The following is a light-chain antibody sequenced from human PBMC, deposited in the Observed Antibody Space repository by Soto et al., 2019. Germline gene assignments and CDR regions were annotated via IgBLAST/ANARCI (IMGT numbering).Light chain of an antibody. CDR2: EVT. CDR3: SSYRSSNTLYV. Sequence: QSVLTRPASVSGSPGQSITISCTGTSSDIGGYNSVSWYQHHPGKAPKLMISEVTNRPSGVSNRFSGSKSGNTASLTISGLQAEDEADYYCSSYRSSNTLYVFGTGTKV. CDR1: SSDIGGYNS. J-gene: IGLJ1*01. V-gene: IGLV2-14*01.